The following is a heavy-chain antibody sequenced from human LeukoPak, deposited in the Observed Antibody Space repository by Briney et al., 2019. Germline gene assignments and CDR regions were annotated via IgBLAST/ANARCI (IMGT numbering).Heavy chain of an antibody. J-gene: IGHJ3*02. CDR2: INSDGSST. CDR1: EFTFSSYN. D-gene: IGHD3-22*01. Sequence: GGSLRLSCAASEFTFSSYNMNWVRQAPGKGLVWVSRINSDGSSTSYADSVKGRFTISRDNAKNTLYLQMNSLRAEDTAVYYCARVTGSGYYYGGDAFDIWGQGTMVTVSS. V-gene: IGHV3-74*01. CDR3: ARVTGSGYYYGGDAFDI.